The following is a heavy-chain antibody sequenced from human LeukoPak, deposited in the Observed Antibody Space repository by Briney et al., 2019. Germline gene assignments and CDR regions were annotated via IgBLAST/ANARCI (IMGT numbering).Heavy chain of an antibody. CDR3: ARGGPSFDY. V-gene: IGHV3-21*01. Sequence: GGSLRLSCAASGFTFSSYTMNWVRQAPGKGLEWVSSISTGSTYIYYADSVKGRFTISRDNAKNSLYLQMNSLRAEDTAVYYCARGGPSFDYWGQGTLVTVSS. J-gene: IGHJ4*02. D-gene: IGHD3-10*01. CDR1: GFTFSSYT. CDR2: ISTGSTYI.